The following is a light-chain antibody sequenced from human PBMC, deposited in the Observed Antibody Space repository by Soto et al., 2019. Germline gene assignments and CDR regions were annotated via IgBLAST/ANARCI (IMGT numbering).Light chain of an antibody. Sequence: DIQMTQSPSTLSASVVDIVTITFLASQSISSWLAWYQQKPGMAPKLLIYKASTLESGVPSRFSGGGSGTEFTLTISSLQPDDFATYYCQHYNSYSGTFGQGTRLEIK. CDR3: QHYNSYSGT. V-gene: IGKV1-5*03. CDR1: QSISSW. CDR2: KAS. J-gene: IGKJ5*01.